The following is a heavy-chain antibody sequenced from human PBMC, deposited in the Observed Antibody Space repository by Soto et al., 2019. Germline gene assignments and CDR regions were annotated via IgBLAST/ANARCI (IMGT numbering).Heavy chain of an antibody. Sequence: GGSLRLSCEASGFTFSRYWMSWIRQAPGKGLEWVANVKQDGSQSYLVDSVKGRFTMSRDNAKNSLFLQMNSLRAEDTAVYYCVCDGSSGWHFDSWGQGTLVTVSS. CDR1: GFTFSRYW. V-gene: IGHV3-7*01. J-gene: IGHJ4*02. D-gene: IGHD6-19*01. CDR3: VCDGSSGWHFDS. CDR2: VKQDGSQS.